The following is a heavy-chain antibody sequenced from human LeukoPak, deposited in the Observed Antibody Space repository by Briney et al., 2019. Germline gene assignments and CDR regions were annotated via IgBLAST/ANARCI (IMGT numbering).Heavy chain of an antibody. V-gene: IGHV4-30-4*01. D-gene: IGHD3-3*01. CDR3: ARAGYDFWSGYYTGSFQGNWFDP. Sequence: SQTLSLTCTVSGGSISSGDYYWSWIRQPPGKGLEWIGYIYYSGSTYYNPSLKSRVTISVDTSKNQFSLKLSSVTAADTAVYYCARAGYDFWSGYYTGSFQGNWFDPWGQGTLVTVSS. CDR2: IYYSGST. J-gene: IGHJ5*02. CDR1: GGSISSGDYY.